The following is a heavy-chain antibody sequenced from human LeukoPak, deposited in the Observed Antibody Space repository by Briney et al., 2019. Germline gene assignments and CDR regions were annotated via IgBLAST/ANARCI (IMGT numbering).Heavy chain of an antibody. V-gene: IGHV3-23*01. Sequence: GGSLRLSCAASGFTFSSYAMSWVRKAPGKGLEWVSAISGSGGSTYYADSVKGRFTISRDNSKNTLYLQMNSLRAEDTAVYYCAKMRAASYYFDYWGQGTLVTVSS. CDR3: AKMRAASYYFDY. CDR2: ISGSGGST. D-gene: IGHD6-6*01. CDR1: GFTFSSYA. J-gene: IGHJ4*02.